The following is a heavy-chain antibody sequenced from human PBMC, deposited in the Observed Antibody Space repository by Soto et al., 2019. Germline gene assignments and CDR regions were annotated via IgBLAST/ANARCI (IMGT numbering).Heavy chain of an antibody. CDR3: ASSGIVGRDGNYCFDP. Sequence: PSETLSLTCTVSAGSINTSSWCWIRHPLGRALEWMGYMSYRGSTNYNPSLKSRLTISIYTSTSQISLKLTSMTTADTAVYYCASSGIVGRDGNYCFDPWGQGTLVTGSS. D-gene: IGHD3-22*01. CDR1: AGSINTSS. J-gene: IGHJ5*02. CDR2: MSYRGST. V-gene: IGHV4-59*01.